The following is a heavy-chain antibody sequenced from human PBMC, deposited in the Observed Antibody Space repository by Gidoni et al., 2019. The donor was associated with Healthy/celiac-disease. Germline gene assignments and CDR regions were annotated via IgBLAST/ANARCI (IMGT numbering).Heavy chain of an antibody. V-gene: IGHV3-49*03. CDR1: GFTSGDYA. CDR2: IRSKAYGGTT. D-gene: IGHD3-3*01. CDR3: TRVKVEWTFDY. Sequence: EVQLVESGGGLVQPGRSLRLSCTASGFTSGDYAMSWFRQAPGKGLGWVGFIRSKAYGGTTEYAASVKGRFTISRDDSKSIAYLQMNSLKTEDTAVYYCTRVKVEWTFDYWGQGTLVTVSS. J-gene: IGHJ4*02.